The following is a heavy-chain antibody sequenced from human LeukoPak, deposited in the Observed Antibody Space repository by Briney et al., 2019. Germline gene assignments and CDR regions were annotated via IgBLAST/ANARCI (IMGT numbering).Heavy chain of an antibody. CDR3: ARVPAGYYYYYGMDV. CDR2: IYYSGST. V-gene: IGHV4-59*01. Sequence: KPSETLSLTCTVSGGSISSYYWSWIRQPPGKGLEWIGYIYYSGSTNYNPSLKSRVTISVDTSKNQFSLKLSSVTAADTAVYYCARVPAGYYYYYGMDVWGQGTTVTVSS. CDR1: GGSISSYY. J-gene: IGHJ6*02.